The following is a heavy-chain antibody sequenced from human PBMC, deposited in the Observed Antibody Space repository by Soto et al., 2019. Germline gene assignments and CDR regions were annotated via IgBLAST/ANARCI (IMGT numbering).Heavy chain of an antibody. Sequence: EVQLVESGGGLVQPGRSLRLSCAASGFTFDDYAMHLVRQAPGKGLEWVSGISWNSGSICYADSVKGRFTISRDNVKNSLYLQMNRLRSEDTALYYCAKGIAARPLYGMDVWGQGTTVTVSS. CDR3: AKGIAARPLYGMDV. CDR1: GFTFDDYA. CDR2: ISWNSGSI. J-gene: IGHJ6*02. V-gene: IGHV3-9*01. D-gene: IGHD6-6*01.